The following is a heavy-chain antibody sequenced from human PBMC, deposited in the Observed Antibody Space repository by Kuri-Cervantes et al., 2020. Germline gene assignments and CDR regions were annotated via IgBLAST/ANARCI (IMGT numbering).Heavy chain of an antibody. CDR2: ISYDGSNK. Sequence: GESLKISCAASGFTFNSHGMHWVRQAPGKGLEWVAVISYDGSNKYYADSVKGRFTISRDNSKNTLYLQMNSLRAEDTAVYYCARHATDITIFGVVITPYGMDVWGQGTTVTVSS. CDR1: GFTFNSHG. J-gene: IGHJ6*02. D-gene: IGHD3-3*01. CDR3: ARHATDITIFGVVITPYGMDV. V-gene: IGHV3-30*03.